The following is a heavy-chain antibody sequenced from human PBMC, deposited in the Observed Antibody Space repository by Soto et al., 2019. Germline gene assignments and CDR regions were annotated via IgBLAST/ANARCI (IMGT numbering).Heavy chain of an antibody. CDR3: AKEARYCSSTSCYGWFDP. V-gene: IGHV3-33*06. Sequence: GGSLRLSCAASGFTFRTYGMYWVRQAPGKGLEWVAVIWYDASNKYYADSVKGRFTISRDNSKNTLYLQMNSLRAEDTAVYYCAKEARYCSSTSCYGWFDPWGQGTLVTVSS. CDR2: IWYDASNK. J-gene: IGHJ5*02. D-gene: IGHD2-2*01. CDR1: GFTFRTYG.